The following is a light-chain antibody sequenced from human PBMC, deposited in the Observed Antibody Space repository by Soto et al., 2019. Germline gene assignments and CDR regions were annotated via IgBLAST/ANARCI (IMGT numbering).Light chain of an antibody. J-gene: IGKJ4*01. CDR1: HDVSRN. CDR3: QQYNSMLS. CDR2: DAS. Sequence: DIQMTQSPSSLSASEGDRVTITCQSSHDVSRNLNWFQQKPGEAPQLLIYDASNLERGVPSRFSGSGSGTEFTLYISSLQPEDVATYYCQQYNSMLSFGGGTEVEIK. V-gene: IGKV1-33*01.